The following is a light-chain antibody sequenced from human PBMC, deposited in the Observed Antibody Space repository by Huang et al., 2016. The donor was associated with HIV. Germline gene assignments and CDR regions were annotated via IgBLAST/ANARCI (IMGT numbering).Light chain of an antibody. CDR1: QSVATN. CDR2: GAS. CDR3: QQYHNWPYT. V-gene: IGKV3-15*01. J-gene: IGKJ2*01. Sequence: EIIMTQSPATLSLSPGEGASLSCRANQSVATNLAWYLHRPGQSPRILIFGASTRASGLPGRFSGSGSGTKCTLTVSGLQSEDFAVYYCQQYHNWPYTFGQGTKLEI.